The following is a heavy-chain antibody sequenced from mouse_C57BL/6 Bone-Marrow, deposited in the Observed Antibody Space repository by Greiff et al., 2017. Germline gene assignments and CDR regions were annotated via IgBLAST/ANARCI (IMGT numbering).Heavy chain of an antibody. D-gene: IGHD2-5*01. CDR3: ARENYSNFGGFAY. CDR1: GYSFTDYN. V-gene: IGHV1-39*01. J-gene: IGHJ3*01. Sequence: EVKLQESGPELVKPGASVKISCKASGYSFTDYNMNWVKQSNGKSLEWIGVINPNYGTTSYNQQFKGKATLTVDQSSSTAYMQLNSLTSEDSAVYYCARENYSNFGGFAYWGQGTLVTVSA. CDR2: INPNYGTT.